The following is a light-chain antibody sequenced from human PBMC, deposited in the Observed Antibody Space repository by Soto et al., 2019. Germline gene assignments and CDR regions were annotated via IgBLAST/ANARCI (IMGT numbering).Light chain of an antibody. CDR3: LQDYNYPFT. J-gene: IGKJ2*01. CDR1: QDIRKD. V-gene: IGKV1-6*01. Sequence: AIQMTQSPSSLSASVGDRVTITCRASQDIRKDLAWYQQKPGKAPQILIYGASTLQTGVASRFRGSGSATDFTLTISSLQPEDSPAYYRLQDYNYPFTFGQGIKVDIK. CDR2: GAS.